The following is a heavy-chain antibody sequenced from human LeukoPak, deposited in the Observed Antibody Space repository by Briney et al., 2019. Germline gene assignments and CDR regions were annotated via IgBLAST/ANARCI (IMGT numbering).Heavy chain of an antibody. V-gene: IGHV3-48*01. CDR1: GFTFSSYS. Sequence: GGSLRLSCEASGFTFSSYSMNWVRQAPGKGLEWVSYISFSSATIHYADSVKGRFTISRDNSKNTLYLQMNSLRAEDTAVYYCATLGYSGYDEPDAFDIWGQGTMVTVSS. J-gene: IGHJ3*02. CDR3: ATLGYSGYDEPDAFDI. CDR2: ISFSSATI. D-gene: IGHD5-12*01.